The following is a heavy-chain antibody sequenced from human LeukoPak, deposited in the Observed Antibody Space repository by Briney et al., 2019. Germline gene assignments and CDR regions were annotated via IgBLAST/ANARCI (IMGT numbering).Heavy chain of an antibody. J-gene: IGHJ4*02. D-gene: IGHD2-2*01. CDR2: IYYSGST. V-gene: IGHV4-31*03. Sequence: PSETLSLTCTVSGGSISSGGYYWSWIRQHPGKGLEWIGYIYYSGSTYYNPSLKSRVTISVDTSKNQFSLKLSSVTAADTAVYYCARANFLYCSSSTCLFDYWGQGTLVTVSS. CDR3: ARANFLYCSSSTCLFDY. CDR1: GGSISSGGYY.